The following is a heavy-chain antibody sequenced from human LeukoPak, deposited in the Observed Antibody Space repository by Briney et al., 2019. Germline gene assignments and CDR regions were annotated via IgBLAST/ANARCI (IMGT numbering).Heavy chain of an antibody. CDR1: GGSFSGYY. CDR2: INHSGST. D-gene: IGHD3-16*01. J-gene: IGHJ6*04. CDR3: ARGGLGESTLYYYYYGMGV. Sequence: PSETLSLTCAVYGGSFSGYYWSWIRQPPGKGLEWIGEINHSGSTNYNPSLKSRVTISVDTSKSQFSLKLRSVTAADTAVYYCARGGLGESTLYYYYYGMGVWGKGTTVTVSS. V-gene: IGHV4-34*01.